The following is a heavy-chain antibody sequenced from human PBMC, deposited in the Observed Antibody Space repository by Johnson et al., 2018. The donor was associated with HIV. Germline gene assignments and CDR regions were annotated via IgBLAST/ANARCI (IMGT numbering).Heavy chain of an antibody. V-gene: IGHV3-9*01. CDR3: ARGGPFHAFDI. Sequence: VQLVESGGGLVQPVRSLRLSCAASGFNLGDYAMHWVRQAPGKGLEWVSGISWKSGSKGYADSVKGRFTISRDNAKNTLFLQMNSLRAEDTAMYFCARGGPFHAFDIWGHGTTVTVSS. CDR1: GFNLGDYA. J-gene: IGHJ3*02. CDR2: ISWKSGSK. D-gene: IGHD2-21*01.